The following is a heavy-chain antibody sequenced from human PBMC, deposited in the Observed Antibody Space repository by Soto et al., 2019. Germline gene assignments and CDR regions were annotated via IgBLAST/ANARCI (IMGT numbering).Heavy chain of an antibody. CDR2: IIPILGIA. V-gene: IGHV1-69*02. Sequence: QVQLVQSGAEVKKPGSSVKVSCKASGGTFSSYTISWVRQAPGQGLEWMGRIIPILGIANYAQKFQGRVTITAEKSTSTAYMELSSLRSEDTAVYYCARSLGYCSGGSCYRIDYWGQGTLVTVSS. J-gene: IGHJ4*02. CDR1: GGTFSSYT. D-gene: IGHD2-15*01. CDR3: ARSLGYCSGGSCYRIDY.